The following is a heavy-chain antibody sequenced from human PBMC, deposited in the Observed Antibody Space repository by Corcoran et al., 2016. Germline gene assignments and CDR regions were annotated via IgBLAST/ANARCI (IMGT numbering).Heavy chain of an antibody. D-gene: IGHD3-10*01. CDR1: GGSISSNY. CDR3: ARGTGTFDY. V-gene: IGHV4-59*01. CDR2: IYYSGST. J-gene: IGHJ4*02. Sequence: QVQLQESGPGLVKPSETLSLTCTVSGGSISSNYWSWIRQPPGKGLEWIGYIYYSGSTNYNPSLKSRVTISVDTSKNQFSLKLSSVTAADTAVYYCARGTGTFDYWGQGTLVTVSS.